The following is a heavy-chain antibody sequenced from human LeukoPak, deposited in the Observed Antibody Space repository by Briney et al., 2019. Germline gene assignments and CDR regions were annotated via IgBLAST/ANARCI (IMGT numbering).Heavy chain of an antibody. V-gene: IGHV4-34*01. D-gene: IGHD3-10*01. CDR2: INHSGST. CDR1: GGSFSGYY. Sequence: PSETLSLTCAVYGGSFSGYYWSWIRQPPGKGLEWIREINHSGSTNYNPSLKSRVTISVDTSKNQFSLKLSSVTAADTAVYYCARGPIGRIWGQGTMVTVSS. CDR3: ARGPIGRI. J-gene: IGHJ3*02.